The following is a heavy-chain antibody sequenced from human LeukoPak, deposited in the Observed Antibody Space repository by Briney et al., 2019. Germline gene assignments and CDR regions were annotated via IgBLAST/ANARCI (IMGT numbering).Heavy chain of an antibody. J-gene: IGHJ3*02. V-gene: IGHV3-23*01. CDR3: AKQQQVISGAFDI. D-gene: IGHD6-13*01. CDR2: ISGSGGST. CDR1: GFTFSSYG. Sequence: GGSLRLSCAASGFTFSSYGMSWVRQAPGKGLEWVSAISGSGGSTYYADSVKGRFTISRDNSKNTLYLQMNSLRAEDTAVYYCAKQQQVISGAFDIWGQGTMVTVSS.